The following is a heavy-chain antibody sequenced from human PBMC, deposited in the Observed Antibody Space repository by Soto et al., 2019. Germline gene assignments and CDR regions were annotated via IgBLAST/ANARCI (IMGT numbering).Heavy chain of an antibody. CDR2: ISAYSGNT. Sequence: GASVKVSCKASGYTFTSYGSTWVRQAPGQGLEWMGWISAYSGNTNYAQKLQGRVTMTTDTSTSTAYMELRSLRSDDTAVYYCARSRRASGYVVYWGQGTLVTVSS. V-gene: IGHV1-18*01. CDR3: ARSRRASGYVVY. J-gene: IGHJ4*02. D-gene: IGHD5-12*01. CDR1: GYTFTSYG.